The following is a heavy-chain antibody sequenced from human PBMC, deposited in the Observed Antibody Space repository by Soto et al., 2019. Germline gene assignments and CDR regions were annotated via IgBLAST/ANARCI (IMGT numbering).Heavy chain of an antibody. J-gene: IGHJ4*02. Sequence: SXKVSFKASGYTXSSYGIRLVRQAPGQGLEWMGWISAYNCNTNYAQKLQVRVTMTTDPSTSTAYRELRSLRSDDTALYYCARDLVYDFWSGYSAHFDYWGQGTLGTVSS. CDR3: ARDLVYDFWSGYSAHFDY. CDR2: ISAYNCNT. V-gene: IGHV1-18*01. CDR1: GYTXSSYG. D-gene: IGHD3-3*01.